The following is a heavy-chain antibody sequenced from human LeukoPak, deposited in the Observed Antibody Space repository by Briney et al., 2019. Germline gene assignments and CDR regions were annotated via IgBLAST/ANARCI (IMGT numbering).Heavy chain of an antibody. J-gene: IGHJ2*01. D-gene: IGHD6-6*01. CDR3: ARDPYSSSSIGWYFDL. CDR2: IYHSGST. Sequence: SSETLSLTCAVYGGSFSGYYWSWIRQPPGKGLEWIGYIYHSGSTYYNPSLKSRVTISVDRSKNQFSLKLSSVTAADTAVYYCARDPYSSSSIGWYFDLWGRGTLVTVFS. CDR1: GGSFSGYY. V-gene: IGHV4-34*01.